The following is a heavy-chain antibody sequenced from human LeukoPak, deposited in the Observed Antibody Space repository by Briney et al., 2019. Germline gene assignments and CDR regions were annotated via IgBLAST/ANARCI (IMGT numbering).Heavy chain of an antibody. Sequence: GESLKISCEGSGYTFNKHWVGWVRQLPGKGLEWIGIIYPGDSETIYNPSFEGHVTISADRSISTAYLQWSRLQASDTAIYYCARRLHDDVSGFYVGFDLWGQGTLVTVSS. CDR1: GYTFNKHW. CDR3: ARRLHDDVSGFYVGFDL. CDR2: IYPGDSET. D-gene: IGHD5/OR15-5a*01. J-gene: IGHJ4*02. V-gene: IGHV5-51*01.